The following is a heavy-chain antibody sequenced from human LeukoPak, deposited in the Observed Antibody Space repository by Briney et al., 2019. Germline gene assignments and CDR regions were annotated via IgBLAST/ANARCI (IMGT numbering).Heavy chain of an antibody. Sequence: SETLSLTCTVSGGSISRSSYYWGWIRQPPGKGLEWIGSIYYSGSTYYNPSLKSRVTISVDTSKNQFSLKMSSVTAADTAVYYCARDSVNSPPTLWFGELHNWFDPWGQGTLVTVSS. V-gene: IGHV4-39*07. CDR3: ARDSVNSPPTLWFGELHNWFDP. CDR2: IYYSGST. CDR1: GGSISRSSYY. J-gene: IGHJ5*02. D-gene: IGHD3-10*01.